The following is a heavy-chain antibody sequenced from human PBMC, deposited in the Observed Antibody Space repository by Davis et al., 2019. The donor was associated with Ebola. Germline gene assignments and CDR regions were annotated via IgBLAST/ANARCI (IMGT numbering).Heavy chain of an antibody. V-gene: IGHV3-30*03. CDR2: ISYDGSNK. CDR3: ARGVMGIVGA. D-gene: IGHD1-26*01. Sequence: PGGSLRLSCAASGFTFSSYGMHWVRQAPGKGLEWVAVISYDGSNKYYADSVKGRFTISRDNSKNTLYLQMNSLRAEDTAVYYCARGVMGIVGAWGQGTLVTVSS. CDR1: GFTFSSYG. J-gene: IGHJ3*01.